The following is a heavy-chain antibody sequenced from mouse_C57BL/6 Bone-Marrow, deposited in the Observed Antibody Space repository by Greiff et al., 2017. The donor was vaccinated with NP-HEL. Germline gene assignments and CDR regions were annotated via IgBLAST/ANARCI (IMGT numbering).Heavy chain of an antibody. J-gene: IGHJ1*03. CDR3: TRYGNYEDFDV. Sequence: DVKLVESGAELVRPGASVKLSCTASGFNIKDDYMHWVKQRPEQGLEWIGWIDPENGDTEYASKFQGKATITADTSSNTAYLQLSSLTSEDTAVYYCTRYGNYEDFDVWGTGTTVTVSS. CDR1: GFNIKDDY. D-gene: IGHD2-1*01. V-gene: IGHV14-4*01. CDR2: IDPENGDT.